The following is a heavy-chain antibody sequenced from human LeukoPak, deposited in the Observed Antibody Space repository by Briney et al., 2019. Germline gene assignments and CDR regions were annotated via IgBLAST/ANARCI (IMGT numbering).Heavy chain of an antibody. J-gene: IGHJ4*02. D-gene: IGHD3-22*01. V-gene: IGHV3-21*01. CDR3: ARDYDSSGFFWLDY. CDR2: ISSSSSYI. Sequence: GGSLRLSCAASGFTFSSYSMNWVRQAPGKGLEWVSSISSSSSYIYYADSVKGRFTISRDNAKNSLYLQMNSLRAEDTAVYYCARDYDSSGFFWLDYWGQGTLVTVSS. CDR1: GFTFSSYS.